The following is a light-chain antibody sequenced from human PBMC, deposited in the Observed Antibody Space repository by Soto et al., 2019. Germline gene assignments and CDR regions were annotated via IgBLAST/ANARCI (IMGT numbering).Light chain of an antibody. CDR2: KAS. J-gene: IGKJ2*01. V-gene: IGKV1-5*03. CDR1: QSISSW. Sequence: DIQMTQSPSTLSASVGDRVTITCRASQSISSWFAWYQQKPGKAPKRLIYKASSLESGVPSRFSGSGSGTEFSLTSSSLQPDAFETYYCQQYNSYYTFGQGTKLESK. CDR3: QQYNSYYT.